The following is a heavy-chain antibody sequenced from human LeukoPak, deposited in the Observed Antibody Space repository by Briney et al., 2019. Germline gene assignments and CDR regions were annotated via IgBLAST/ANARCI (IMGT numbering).Heavy chain of an antibody. Sequence: GGSLRLSCAASGFTFSSYWMSWVRQAPGKGLEWVANIKQDGSERYYVDSVKGRFTISRDNAKNSLYLQMNSLRAEDTAVYYCARDDRGNWFDPWGQGTLVTVSS. J-gene: IGHJ5*02. CDR3: ARDDRGNWFDP. D-gene: IGHD3-10*01. CDR2: IKQDGSER. CDR1: GFTFSSYW. V-gene: IGHV3-7*01.